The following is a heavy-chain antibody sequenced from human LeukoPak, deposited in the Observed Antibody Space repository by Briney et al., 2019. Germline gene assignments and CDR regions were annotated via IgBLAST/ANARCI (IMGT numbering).Heavy chain of an antibody. CDR3: ARYRRGGSSSWFDY. D-gene: IGHD6-13*01. V-gene: IGHV7-4-1*02. CDR2: INTNTGNP. J-gene: IGHJ4*02. CDR1: GYTFTGYY. Sequence: ASVKVSCKASGYTFTGYYMHWVRQAPGQGLEWMGWINTNTGNPTYAQGFTGRFVFSLDTSVSTAYLQISSLKAEDTAVYYCARYRRGGSSSWFDYWGQGTLVTVSS.